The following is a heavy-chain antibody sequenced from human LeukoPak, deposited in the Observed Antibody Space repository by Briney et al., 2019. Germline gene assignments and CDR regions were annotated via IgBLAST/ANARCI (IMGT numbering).Heavy chain of an antibody. CDR2: ISYDGSNK. J-gene: IGHJ4*02. V-gene: IGHV3-30*01. CDR3: ARDWAGKQLTLGSFDY. CDR1: GFTFSSYA. Sequence: QPGGSLRLSCAASGFTFSSYAMHWVRQAPGKGLEWVAVISYDGSNKYYADSVKGRFTISRDNSKNTLYLQMNSLRAEDTAVYYCARDWAGKQLTLGSFDYWGQGTLVTVSS. D-gene: IGHD6-13*01.